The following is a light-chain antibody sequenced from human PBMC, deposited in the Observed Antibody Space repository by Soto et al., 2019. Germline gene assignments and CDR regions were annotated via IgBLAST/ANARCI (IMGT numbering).Light chain of an antibody. J-gene: IGLJ1*01. CDR1: SSDVGGYNY. Sequence: QSALTQPPSASGSPGQSVTFSCTGTSSDVGGYNYVSWYQQHPGKAPKLMIYEVSKRPSGVPDRFSGSKSGNTASLTVSGLQAEDEADYYCSSYAGSNNYVFGTGTKLTVL. V-gene: IGLV2-8*01. CDR3: SSYAGSNNYV. CDR2: EVS.